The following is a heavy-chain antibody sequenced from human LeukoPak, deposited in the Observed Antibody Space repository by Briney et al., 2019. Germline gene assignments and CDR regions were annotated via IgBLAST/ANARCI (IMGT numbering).Heavy chain of an antibody. CDR1: GGTLRRFG. J-gene: IGHJ5*02. CDR2: IIPIFGTA. D-gene: IGHD2-2*01. V-gene: IGHV1-69*13. CDR3: ARVVTPRYCSSTSCYWKGWFDP. Sequence: ASVKVSCKASGGTLRRFGISWVRQAPGQGLECMGGIIPIFGTANYAQKFQGRLTITADESTSTAYMELSSLKSEDTAVYYCARVVTPRYCSSTSCYWKGWFDPWGQGTLVTVSS.